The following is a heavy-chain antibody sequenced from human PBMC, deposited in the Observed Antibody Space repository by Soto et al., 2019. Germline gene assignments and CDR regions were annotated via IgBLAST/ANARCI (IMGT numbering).Heavy chain of an antibody. J-gene: IGHJ6*02. CDR3: AKTDIVVVPSAGTYYYYGMDV. Sequence: QVQLVESGGGVVQPGRSVRLSCAASGFTFSSYGMHWVRQAPGKGLEWVAVISYDGSNKYYADSVKGRFTISRDNSKNTLYLQMNSLRAEDTAVYYCAKTDIVVVPSAGTYYYYGMDVWGQGSTVTVSS. D-gene: IGHD2-2*01. CDR1: GFTFSSYG. V-gene: IGHV3-30*18. CDR2: ISYDGSNK.